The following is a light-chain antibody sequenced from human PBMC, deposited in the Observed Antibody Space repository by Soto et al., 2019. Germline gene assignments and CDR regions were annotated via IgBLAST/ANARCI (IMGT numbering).Light chain of an antibody. CDR1: QSVSSSSY. CDR3: RQYGSSPSYT. V-gene: IGKV3-20*01. CDR2: GAS. Sequence: EIVLTQSPGTLSLPPGERATLSCRASQSVSSSSYLAWYQQKPGQAPRLLIYGASSRATGIPDRFSGSGSATDFTLTISRLEPEEFAVYYCRQYGSSPSYTFGQGTKLEIK. J-gene: IGKJ2*01.